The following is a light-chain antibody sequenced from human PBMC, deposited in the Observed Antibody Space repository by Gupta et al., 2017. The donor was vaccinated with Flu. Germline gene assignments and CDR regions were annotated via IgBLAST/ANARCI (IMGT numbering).Light chain of an antibody. V-gene: IGKV3-15*01. CDR2: DAS. CDR3: QQYNNWPKT. Sequence: EIVITHSPATLSVSPGERATLSCRASQSVSSNLAWYQQKPGQAPRLLIYDASTRATGIPARFSGSESGTEFTLTISSLQSEDFAVYYCQQYNNWPKTFGQGTRVEIK. J-gene: IGKJ1*01. CDR1: QSVSSN.